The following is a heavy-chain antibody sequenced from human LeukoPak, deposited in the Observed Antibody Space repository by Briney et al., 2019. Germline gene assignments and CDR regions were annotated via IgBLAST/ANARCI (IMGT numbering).Heavy chain of an antibody. CDR2: IIPIFGTA. D-gene: IGHD3-10*01. J-gene: IGHJ6*03. V-gene: IGHV1-69*13. Sequence: SVKVSCKASGGSFSSCAISWVRQAPGQGLEWMGGIIPIFGTANYAQKFQGRVTITADESTSTAYMELSSLRSEDTAVYYCARQKITMVRGVAGRGYYYMDVWGKGTTVTISS. CDR3: ARQKITMVRGVAGRGYYYMDV. CDR1: GGSFSSCA.